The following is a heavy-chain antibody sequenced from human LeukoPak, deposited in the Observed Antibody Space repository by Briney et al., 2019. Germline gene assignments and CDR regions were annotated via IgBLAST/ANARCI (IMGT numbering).Heavy chain of an antibody. CDR2: IRSKAYGGTT. CDR3: NRGWPPYAFDI. CDR1: GFTFGDYA. Sequence: NPGGSLRLSCTASGFTFGDYAMSWIRQAPGKGLEWVGFIRSKAYGGTTEYAASVKGRFTISRDDSKSIAYLQMNSLKTEDTAVYYCNRGWPPYAFDIWGQGTMVTVSS. D-gene: IGHD2-15*01. V-gene: IGHV3-49*05. J-gene: IGHJ3*02.